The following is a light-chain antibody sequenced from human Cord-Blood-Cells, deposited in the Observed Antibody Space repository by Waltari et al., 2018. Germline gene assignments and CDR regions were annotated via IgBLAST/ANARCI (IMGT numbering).Light chain of an antibody. J-gene: IGLJ1*01. CDR1: SSDVGGYNY. V-gene: IGLV2-14*01. Sequence: QSALTQPASVSGSPGQSLTIYCTGTSSDVGGYNYVPGYQQHPGKAPKLMIYEVSNRPSGVSNRFSGSKSGNTASLTISGLQAEDEADYYCSSYTSSSTLVFGTGTKVTVL. CDR3: SSYTSSSTLV. CDR2: EVS.